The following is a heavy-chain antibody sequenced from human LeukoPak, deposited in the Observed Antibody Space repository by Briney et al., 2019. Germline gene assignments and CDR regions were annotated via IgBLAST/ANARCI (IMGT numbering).Heavy chain of an antibody. CDR2: IRYGGTNE. D-gene: IGHD2-8*02. J-gene: IGHJ4*02. CDR1: GFIFSNYA. V-gene: IGHV3-33*08. CDR3: ARGYCTGTNCLVDD. Sequence: GGSLRLSCAASGFIFSNYAMHWVRQAPGRGLEWVAFIRYGGTNEYYPYSVKGRMSIFRNDSKNTVCLQMNSLGADNTAMYYCARGYCTGTNCLVDDWGQGTLVTVP.